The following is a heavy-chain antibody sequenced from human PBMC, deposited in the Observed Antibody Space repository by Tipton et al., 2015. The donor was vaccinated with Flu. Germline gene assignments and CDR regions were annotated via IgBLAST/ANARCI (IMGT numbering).Heavy chain of an antibody. CDR2: INHSGST. Sequence: TLSLTCTVSGDSLTNSPYSWGWIRQPPGKGLEWIGEINHSGSTNYNPSLKSRVTISVDTSKNQFSLKLSSVTAADTAVYYCARGGRAPLRSSWSNAFDIWGQGTMVTVSS. CDR3: ARGGRAPLRSSWSNAFDI. D-gene: IGHD6-13*01. V-gene: IGHV4-39*07. J-gene: IGHJ3*02. CDR1: GDSLTNSPYS.